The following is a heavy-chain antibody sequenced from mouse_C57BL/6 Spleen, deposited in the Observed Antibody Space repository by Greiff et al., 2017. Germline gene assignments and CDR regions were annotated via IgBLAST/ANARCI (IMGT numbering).Heavy chain of an antibody. J-gene: IGHJ2*01. D-gene: IGHD3-2*02. CDR1: GYTFTSYW. V-gene: IGHV1-64*01. Sequence: QVQLQQPGAELVKPGASVKLSCKASGYTFTSYWMHWVKQRPGQGLEWIGMIHPNSGSTNYNEKFKSKATLTVDKSSSTAYLQLRSLTSEDSAVYYCSRDSSGYYFDYWGQGTTLTVSS. CDR3: SRDSSGYYFDY. CDR2: IHPNSGST.